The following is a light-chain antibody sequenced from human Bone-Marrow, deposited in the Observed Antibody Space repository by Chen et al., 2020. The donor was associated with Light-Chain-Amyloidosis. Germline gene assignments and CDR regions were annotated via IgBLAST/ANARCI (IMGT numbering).Light chain of an antibody. CDR2: RDT. CDR3: QSADSSGTYEVI. V-gene: IGLV3-25*03. Sequence: SYELTQPPSVSVSPGQTARITCSGDDLPTKYAYWYQQQPGQAPVLVIHRDTERPSGISERFSGSSSGTTATLTISGVQAEDEDDYHCQSADSSGTYEVIFGGGTKVTV. J-gene: IGLJ2*01. CDR1: DLPTKY.